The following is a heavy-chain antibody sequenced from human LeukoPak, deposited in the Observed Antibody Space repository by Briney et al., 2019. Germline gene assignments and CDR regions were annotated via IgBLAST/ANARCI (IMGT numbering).Heavy chain of an antibody. CDR1: GFTFDDYA. V-gene: IGHV3-9*01. CDR2: ISWNSGSI. Sequence: GGSLRLSCAASGFTFDDYAMHWVRQAPGKGLEWVSGISWNSGSIGYADSVKGRFTISRDNAKNSLYLQMNSLRSEDTAVYYCARDLDYYGSGTTSSGFDPWGQGTLVTVSS. J-gene: IGHJ5*02. D-gene: IGHD3-10*01. CDR3: ARDLDYYGSGTTSSGFDP.